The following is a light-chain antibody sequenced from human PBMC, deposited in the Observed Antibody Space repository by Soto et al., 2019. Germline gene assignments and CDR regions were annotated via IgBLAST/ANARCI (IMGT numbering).Light chain of an antibody. Sequence: QSALTQPASVSGSPGQSITISCTGTSSDVGGYNYVSWYQQHPGKAPRLMIYEVSNRPSGVSNRFSGSKSGNTASLTISGLQDEDEADYYCSSYTVSTPVVFGGGTQLTVL. CDR3: SSYTVSTPVV. V-gene: IGLV2-14*01. CDR1: SSDVGGYNY. J-gene: IGLJ3*02. CDR2: EVS.